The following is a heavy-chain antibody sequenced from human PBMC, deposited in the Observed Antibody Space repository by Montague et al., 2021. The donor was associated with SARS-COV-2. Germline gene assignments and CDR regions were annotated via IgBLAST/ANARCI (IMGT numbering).Heavy chain of an antibody. Sequence: SETRSLTCEVSGGSIRSYYWSWIRQSPGKGLEWIGYVHYTGSTKYNPSLKTRVTLSLDTPENHFSLRLNSVTAADTAVYYCARAQNICFIANCVNYFDLWGLGALVSVSS. CDR2: VHYTGST. D-gene: IGHD1-1*01. CDR3: ARAQNICFIANCVNYFDL. CDR1: GGSIRSYY. J-gene: IGHJ4*02. V-gene: IGHV4-59*01.